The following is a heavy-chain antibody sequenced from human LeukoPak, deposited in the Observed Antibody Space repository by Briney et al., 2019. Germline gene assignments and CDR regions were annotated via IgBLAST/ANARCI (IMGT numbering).Heavy chain of an antibody. CDR1: GGSISNYY. Sequence: SETLSLTCTVSGGSISNYYWSWTRQPAGKGPEYIGRLYASGSTDYSPSLRSQLTMSLDTSKNQFSLKLTSVTAADTAIYYCARDGAATFSDYWGQGALVTVSS. D-gene: IGHD1-26*01. V-gene: IGHV4-4*07. J-gene: IGHJ4*02. CDR2: LYASGST. CDR3: ARDGAATFSDY.